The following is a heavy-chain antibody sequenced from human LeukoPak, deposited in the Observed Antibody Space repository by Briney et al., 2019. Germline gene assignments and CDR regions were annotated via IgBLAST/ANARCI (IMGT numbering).Heavy chain of an antibody. V-gene: IGHV4-34*01. D-gene: IGHD3-10*01. Sequence: SETLSLTCAVYGGSFSGYYWSWIRQPPGKGLEWIGEINHSGGTNYNPSLKSRVTISVDTSKNQFSLKLSSVTAADTAVYYCARGMARGFDPWGQGTLVTVSS. CDR3: ARGMARGFDP. CDR1: GGSFSGYY. CDR2: INHSGGT. J-gene: IGHJ5*02.